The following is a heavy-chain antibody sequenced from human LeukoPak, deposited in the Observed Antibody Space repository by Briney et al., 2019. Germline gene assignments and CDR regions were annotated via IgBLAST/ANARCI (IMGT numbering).Heavy chain of an antibody. CDR2: VYSSGST. J-gene: IGHJ2*01. Sequence: SETLSLTCTVSGGSISNYYWSWIRQPAGKGLECIGRVYSSGSTIYIPSLKSRVTISVDTSKNQFSLKLSSVTAADTAVYYCARVYYSSSYDYWYFDLWGRGTLVTVSS. CDR3: ARVYYSSSYDYWYFDL. CDR1: GGSISNYY. D-gene: IGHD6-13*01. V-gene: IGHV4-4*07.